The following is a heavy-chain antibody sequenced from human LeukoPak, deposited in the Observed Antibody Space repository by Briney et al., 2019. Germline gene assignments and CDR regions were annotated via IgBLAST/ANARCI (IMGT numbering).Heavy chain of an antibody. Sequence: GGSLRLSCAASRFTFSNYGMHWVRQAPGKGLEWVAIISCDGSNKYYADSVKGRFTISRDNSKNTLYLQMNSLRVEDSAVYYCAKTGDYNWNGFDYWGQGTLVTVSS. CDR3: AKTGDYNWNGFDY. D-gene: IGHD1-20*01. CDR2: ISCDGSNK. CDR1: RFTFSNYG. J-gene: IGHJ4*02. V-gene: IGHV3-30*18.